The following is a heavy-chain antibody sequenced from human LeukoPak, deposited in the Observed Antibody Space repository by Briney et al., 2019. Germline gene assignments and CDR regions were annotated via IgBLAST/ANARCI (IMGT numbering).Heavy chain of an antibody. J-gene: IGHJ4*02. D-gene: IGHD1-7*01. CDR3: AKQEVDWNYVVLDY. V-gene: IGHV3-30*02. CDR1: GFTFSSYG. Sequence: GGSLRLSCAASGFTFSSYGMHWVRQAPGKGLEWVAFIRYDGSNKYYADSVKGRFTISRDNSENTLYLQMNSLRAEDTAVYYCAKQEVDWNYVVLDYWGQGTVVTVSS. CDR2: IRYDGSNK.